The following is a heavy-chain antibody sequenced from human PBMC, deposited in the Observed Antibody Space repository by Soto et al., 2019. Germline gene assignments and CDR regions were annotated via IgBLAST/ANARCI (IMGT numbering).Heavy chain of an antibody. CDR1: GFIFSEYS. Sequence: GGSLRLSCKASGFIFSEYSMSWVRQAPGKGLEWVSSISGSSSHMYYADSLKGRFTISRDNAKNSLYLQMSGLRAEDAAVYFCAKYTHYSDRSAYHPPYYYDFWGQGILVTVSS. CDR3: AKYTHYSDRSAYHPPYYYDF. CDR2: ISGSSSHM. J-gene: IGHJ4*02. D-gene: IGHD3-22*01. V-gene: IGHV3-21*01.